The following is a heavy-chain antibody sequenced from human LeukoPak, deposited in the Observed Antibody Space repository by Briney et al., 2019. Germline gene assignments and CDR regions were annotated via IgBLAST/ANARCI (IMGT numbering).Heavy chain of an antibody. J-gene: IGHJ4*02. CDR2: KYHSGST. Sequence: SETLSLTCAVSGYSISSGYYWGWIRQPPGKGLEWIASKYHSGSTYYNPSLKSRVTISVDKSKNQFSLKLSSPTAADTAVYYCARDGSTGYFDYWGQGTLVTVSS. D-gene: IGHD1-14*01. CDR1: GYSISSGYY. V-gene: IGHV4-38-2*02. CDR3: ARDGSTGYFDY.